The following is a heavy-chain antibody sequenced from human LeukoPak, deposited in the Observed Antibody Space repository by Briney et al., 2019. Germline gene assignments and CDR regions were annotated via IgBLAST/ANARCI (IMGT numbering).Heavy chain of an antibody. CDR3: ARDLDYYGSGGNWFDP. CDR2: IIPIFGTA. V-gene: IGHV1-69*05. CDR1: GGTFSSYA. J-gene: IGHJ5*02. Sequence: GSSVKVSCKASGGTFSSYAISWVRQAPGQGLEWMGGIIPIFGTANYAQKFEGRVTITTDESTSTAYMELSSLRSEDTAVYYCARDLDYYGSGGNWFDPWGQGTLVTVSS. D-gene: IGHD3-10*01.